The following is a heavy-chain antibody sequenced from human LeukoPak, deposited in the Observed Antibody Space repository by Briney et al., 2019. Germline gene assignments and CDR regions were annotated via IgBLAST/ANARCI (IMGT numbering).Heavy chain of an antibody. CDR3: AKHLGNSGYFFDY. CDR2: VIGTGGGT. CDR1: AFTFSTYG. J-gene: IGHJ4*02. Sequence: PGGSLRLSCAASAFTFSTYGMSWVRQAPGKGLEWVSTVIGTGGGTNYADSVKGRFNISKDNSKNTLYLKPNSLREEDTAIYYCAKHLGNSGYFFDYWGQGTLGTVSS. D-gene: IGHD3-22*01. V-gene: IGHV3-23*01.